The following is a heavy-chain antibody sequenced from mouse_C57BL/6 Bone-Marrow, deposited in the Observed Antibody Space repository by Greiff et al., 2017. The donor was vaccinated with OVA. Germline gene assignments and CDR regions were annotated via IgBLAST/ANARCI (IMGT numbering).Heavy chain of an antibody. CDR2: INPYNGGT. D-gene: IGHD1-1*01. Sequence: EVKVVESGPVLVKPGASVKMSCKASGYTFTDYYMNWVKQSHGKSLEWIGVINPYNGGTSYNQKFKGKATLTVDKSSSTAYMELNSLTSEDSAVYYCARLDYGSRFAYWGQGTLVTVSA. CDR3: ARLDYGSRFAY. V-gene: IGHV1-19*01. J-gene: IGHJ3*01. CDR1: GYTFTDYY.